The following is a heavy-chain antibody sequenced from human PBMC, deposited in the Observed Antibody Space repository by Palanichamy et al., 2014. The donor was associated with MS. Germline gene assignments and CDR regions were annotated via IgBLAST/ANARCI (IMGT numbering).Heavy chain of an antibody. V-gene: IGHV4-4*02. J-gene: IGHJ6*03. Sequence: QVQLQESGPGLVEPSGTLSLTCAVSGGSIGGNNWWNWVRQPPGKGLEWIGEIYHTGSTNYNPSLKSRVTISVDKSKNQFSLKLSSVTAADTAVYYCAGNIVVVPATIRLYYMDVWGKGTTVTVSS. CDR2: IYHTGST. D-gene: IGHD2-2*01. CDR3: AGNIVVVPATIRLYYMDV. CDR1: GGSIGGNNW.